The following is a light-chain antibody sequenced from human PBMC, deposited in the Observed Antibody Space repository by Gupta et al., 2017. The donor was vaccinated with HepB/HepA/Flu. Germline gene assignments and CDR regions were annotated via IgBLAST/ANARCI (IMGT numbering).Light chain of an antibody. CDR3: RTYGSSQCT. J-gene: IGKJ1*01. CDR2: GAS. Sequence: EIVLTQSPGTLSLSPGERATLSCRASQRVSSNYLAEYQQGPGQAPRLPSYGASSRATGIPDSGSGSGSGTDVTLTIIRLEHEDVAVYDGRTYGSSQCTFGQGTKVEIK. CDR1: QRVSSNY. V-gene: IGKV3-20*01.